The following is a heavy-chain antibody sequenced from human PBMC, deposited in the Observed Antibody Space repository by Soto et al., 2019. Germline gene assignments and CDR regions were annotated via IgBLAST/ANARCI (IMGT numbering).Heavy chain of an antibody. V-gene: IGHV4-39*07. J-gene: IGHJ4*02. CDR3: ARVSSSWGGIDYFDY. CDR1: GGSISSSSYY. CDR2: IYYSGGT. Sequence: LSLTCTVSGGSISSSSYYWGWIRQPPGKGLEWIGSIYYSGGTYYNPSLKSRVTISVDTSKNQFSLKLSSVTAADTAVYYCARVSSSWGGIDYFDYWGQGTLVTVSS. D-gene: IGHD6-13*01.